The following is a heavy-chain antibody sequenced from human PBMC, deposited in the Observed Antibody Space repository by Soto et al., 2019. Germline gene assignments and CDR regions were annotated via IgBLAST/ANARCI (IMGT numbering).Heavy chain of an antibody. CDR1: GFTFSSYG. V-gene: IGHV3-30*18. CDR2: ISYDGSNK. CDR3: AKVITTGTTDYYYGMDV. D-gene: IGHD1-1*01. Sequence: QVQLVESGGGVVQPGRSLRLSCAASGFTFSSYGMHWVRQAPGEGLEWVAVISYDGSNKYYADSVKGRFTISRDNSKNTLYLQMNSLRAEDTAVYYCAKVITTGTTDYYYGMDVWGQGTTVTVSS. J-gene: IGHJ6*02.